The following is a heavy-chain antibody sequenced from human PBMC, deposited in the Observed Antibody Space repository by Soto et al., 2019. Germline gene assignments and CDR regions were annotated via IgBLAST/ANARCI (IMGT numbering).Heavy chain of an antibody. D-gene: IGHD1-26*01. V-gene: IGHV4-59*01. CDR2: VAYSGTT. J-gene: IGHJ5*02. CDR1: PGSISSSY. CDR3: AREAQDYYFDH. Sequence: QVQLQESGPGLVKPSETLTLTCTVSPGSISSSYWSWIRQPPGRGLEWIGHVAYSGTTKYNPSLKSRGSISVSTSKRQFSLRLTAVTAADTAVYYCAREAQDYYFDHWGQGILVTVSS.